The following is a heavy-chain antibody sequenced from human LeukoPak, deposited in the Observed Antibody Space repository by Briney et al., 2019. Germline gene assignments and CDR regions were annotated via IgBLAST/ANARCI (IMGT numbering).Heavy chain of an antibody. CDR3: ARESQQLGNWFDP. Sequence: GGSLRLSCAASGFTFSDYYMSWIRQAPGKGLEWVSYISSSGSTIYYADSVKGRFTISRDNAKNTLYLQMNSLRAEDTAVYYCARESQQLGNWFDPWGQGTLVTVSS. CDR2: ISSSGSTI. J-gene: IGHJ5*02. CDR1: GFTFSDYY. V-gene: IGHV3-11*01. D-gene: IGHD6-13*01.